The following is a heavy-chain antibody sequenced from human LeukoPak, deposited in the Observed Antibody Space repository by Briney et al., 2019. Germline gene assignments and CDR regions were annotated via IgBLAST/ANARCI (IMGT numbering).Heavy chain of an antibody. CDR2: LYSGGST. J-gene: IGHJ6*02. CDR1: GFTVSSNY. D-gene: IGHD5-24*01. V-gene: IGHV3-66*01. CDR3: ASRDKGYYYGMDV. Sequence: GGSLRLSYAASGFTVSSNYMSWVRQAPGKGLEWVSLLYSGGSTYYADSVKGRFTISRDNSKNTLYLQMNSLRAEDTAVYYCASRDKGYYYGMDVWGQGTTVTVSS.